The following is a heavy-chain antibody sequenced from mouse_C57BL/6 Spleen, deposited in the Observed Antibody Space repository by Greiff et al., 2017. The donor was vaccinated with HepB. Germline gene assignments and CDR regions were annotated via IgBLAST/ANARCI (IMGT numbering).Heavy chain of an antibody. CDR1: GFTFSDYY. CDR2: INYDGSST. V-gene: IGHV5-16*01. Sequence: EVMLVESEGGLVQPGSSMKLSCTASGFTFSDYYMAWVRQVPEKGLEWVANINYDGSSTYYLDSLKSRFIISRDNAKNILYLQMSSLKSEDTATYYCARFYYYAMDYWGQGTSVTVSS. CDR3: ARFYYYAMDY. J-gene: IGHJ4*01.